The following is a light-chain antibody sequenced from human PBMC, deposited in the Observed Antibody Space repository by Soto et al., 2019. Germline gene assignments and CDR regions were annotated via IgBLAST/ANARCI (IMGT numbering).Light chain of an antibody. CDR3: QQYSNWPPIT. V-gene: IGKV3-15*01. CDR1: QSVSSK. J-gene: IGKJ5*01. CDR2: DTS. Sequence: EIVLTQSPGTLSLSPGERATLSCRASQSVSSKLAWYQQRPGQAPRLLIYDTSTRATGIPARFSGSGSGTEFTLPIRSLQSEDFAVYYCQQYSNWPPITFGQGTRLEIK.